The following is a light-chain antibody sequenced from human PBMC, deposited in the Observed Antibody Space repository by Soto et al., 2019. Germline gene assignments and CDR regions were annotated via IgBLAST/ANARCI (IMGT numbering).Light chain of an antibody. CDR1: QSISSW. Sequence: DSHMTQAPCTLTAPVLDVVTSTSRGRQSISSWLAWYQQKPGKAPKLLIYEASSLESGVPSRFSGSGSGTDFTLTISSLQPDDFAAYYCQQYNSYPPTFGQGTKVDIK. J-gene: IGKJ1*01. CDR3: QQYNSYPPT. V-gene: IGKV1-5*03. CDR2: EAS.